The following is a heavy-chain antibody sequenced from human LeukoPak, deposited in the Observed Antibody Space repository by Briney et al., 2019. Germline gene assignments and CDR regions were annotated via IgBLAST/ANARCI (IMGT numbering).Heavy chain of an antibody. CDR3: ARDRSDDAFDI. Sequence: SVKVSCKTSGGTFSSDIISWVRQAPGQGLEWMGEIIPIFSTTNYAQKFQGRVTITADKSTSTAYMELSSLRSEDTAMYYCARDRSDDAFDIWGQGTMVTVSS. CDR1: GGTFSSDI. CDR2: IIPIFSTT. J-gene: IGHJ3*02. V-gene: IGHV1-69*06.